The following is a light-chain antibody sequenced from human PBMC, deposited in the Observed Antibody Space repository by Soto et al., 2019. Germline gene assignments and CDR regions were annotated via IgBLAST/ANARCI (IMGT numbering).Light chain of an antibody. CDR3: QKYDSAPLT. V-gene: IGKV1-27*01. Sequence: DIQLTQSPSSLSASVRDRVTITCRASQGISNYLAWYQQKPGKVPKLLIYAADTLQSGVPSRFSGSRSGTEFTLTISGLQPEDVATYYCQKYDSAPLTFGQGTKVEIK. J-gene: IGKJ1*01. CDR1: QGISNY. CDR2: AAD.